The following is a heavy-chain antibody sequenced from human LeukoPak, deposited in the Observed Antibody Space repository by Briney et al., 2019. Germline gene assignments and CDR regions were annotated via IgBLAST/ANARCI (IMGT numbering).Heavy chain of an antibody. CDR1: GFTVSSNY. J-gene: IGHJ4*02. Sequence: GGSLRLSCAASGFTVSSNYMSWVRQAPGKGLEWVSVIYSGGNTYYVDSVKGRFTISRDNSKNTLYLQMNSLRAEDTAVHYCARSLRVAAGALDYWGQGTLVTVSS. V-gene: IGHV3-53*01. D-gene: IGHD6-13*01. CDR2: IYSGGNT. CDR3: ARSLRVAAGALDY.